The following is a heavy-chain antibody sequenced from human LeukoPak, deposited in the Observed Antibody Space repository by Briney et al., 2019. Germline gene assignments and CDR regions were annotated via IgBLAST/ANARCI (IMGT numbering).Heavy chain of an antibody. V-gene: IGHV4-59*08. Sequence: PSETLSLTCTVSGGPISSYYWSWIRQPPGKGLEWIGYIYYSGSTNYNPSLKSRVTISVDTSKNQFSLKLSSVTAADTAVYYCARLLDSGSYYSRPWFGDWYFDLWGRGTLVTVSS. J-gene: IGHJ2*01. CDR2: IYYSGST. D-gene: IGHD1-26*01. CDR1: GGPISSYY. CDR3: ARLLDSGSYYSRPWFGDWYFDL.